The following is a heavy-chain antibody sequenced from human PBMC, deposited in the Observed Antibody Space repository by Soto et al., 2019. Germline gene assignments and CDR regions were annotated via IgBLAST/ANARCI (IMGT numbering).Heavy chain of an antibody. CDR3: TRGSYGAYDY. V-gene: IGHV3-21*02. Sequence: EVQLVESGGGLVKPGESLRLSCAASGFRFSDYSMNWVRQVPGKGLEWVSSISSNSGYTLYTDSVKSRFTISRDNAKSSLYLQMSSLRDEDTAVYYCTRGSYGAYDYWGQGTLVTVSS. J-gene: IGHJ4*02. D-gene: IGHD4-17*01. CDR1: GFRFSDYS. CDR2: ISSNSGYT.